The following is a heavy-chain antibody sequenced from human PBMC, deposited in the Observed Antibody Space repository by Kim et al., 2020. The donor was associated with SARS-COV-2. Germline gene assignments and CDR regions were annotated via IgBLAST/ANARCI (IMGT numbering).Heavy chain of an antibody. CDR3: VKNLAAAETYYFDY. J-gene: IGHJ4*02. CDR1: GFTFSSYG. Sequence: GGSLRLSCAASGFTFSSYGMHWVRQAPGKGLEWVAVISYDGSNKYYADSVKGRFTISRDNSKNTLYLQMNSLRAEDTAVYYCVKNLAAAETYYFDYWGQGTLVTVSS. V-gene: IGHV3-33*05. D-gene: IGHD6-13*01. CDR2: ISYDGSNK.